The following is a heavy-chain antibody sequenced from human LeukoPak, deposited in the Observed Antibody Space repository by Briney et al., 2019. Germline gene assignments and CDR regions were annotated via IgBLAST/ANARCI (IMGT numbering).Heavy chain of an antibody. CDR3: AGAGQGVVVVAATLALDY. CDR2: INHSGST. D-gene: IGHD2-15*01. CDR1: GGSFSGYY. Sequence: SETLSLTCAVYGGSFSGYYWSWIRQPPGKGLEWIGEINHSGSTNYNPSLKSRVTISVDTSKNQFSLKLSSVTAADTAVYYCAGAGQGVVVVAATLALDYWGQGTLVTVSS. V-gene: IGHV4-34*01. J-gene: IGHJ4*02.